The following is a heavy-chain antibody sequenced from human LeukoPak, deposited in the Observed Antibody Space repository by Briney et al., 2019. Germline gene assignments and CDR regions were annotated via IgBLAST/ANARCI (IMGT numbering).Heavy chain of an antibody. D-gene: IGHD1-1*01. CDR1: GFPFIEYS. J-gene: IGHJ4*02. CDR3: ARDHNYAFDN. Sequence: GGSLRLSCTASGFPFIEYSMNWVRQAPGKGLEWISYIGIDSGNTKYADSVRGRFTISADKARNSLYLQMNSLRVEDTAVYYCARDHNYAFDNWGQGTLVSVAS. V-gene: IGHV3-48*01. CDR2: IGIDSGNT.